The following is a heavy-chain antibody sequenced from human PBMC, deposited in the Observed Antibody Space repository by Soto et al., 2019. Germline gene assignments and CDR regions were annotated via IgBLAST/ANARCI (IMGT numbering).Heavy chain of an antibody. J-gene: IGHJ4*02. Sequence: QVQLQESGPGLVKPSQTLSLTCTVSGGSISSGDYYWSWIRQPPGKGLEWIGYIYYRGSTYYNPSLKSRVTISVDTSKNQFSLKLSSVTAADTAVYYCARDPYCSGGSCGLDYWGQGTLVTVSS. CDR2: IYYRGST. V-gene: IGHV4-30-4*01. CDR1: GGSISSGDYY. CDR3: ARDPYCSGGSCGLDY. D-gene: IGHD2-15*01.